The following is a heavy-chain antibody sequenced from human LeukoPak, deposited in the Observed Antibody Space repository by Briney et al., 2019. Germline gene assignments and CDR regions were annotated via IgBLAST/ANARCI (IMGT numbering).Heavy chain of an antibody. Sequence: PSETLSPTCTVSTDAMYGYYWSWVRQPAGKGLDWIGRIHNKGTINYNPSLKSRVTMSLDMSKNLFSLNLRSVTAADTAVYYCARFSDSSSWYAVFDYWGQGTLVTVSS. CDR3: ARFSDSSSWYAVFDY. CDR1: TDAMYGYY. D-gene: IGHD6-13*01. J-gene: IGHJ4*02. V-gene: IGHV4-4*07. CDR2: IHNKGTI.